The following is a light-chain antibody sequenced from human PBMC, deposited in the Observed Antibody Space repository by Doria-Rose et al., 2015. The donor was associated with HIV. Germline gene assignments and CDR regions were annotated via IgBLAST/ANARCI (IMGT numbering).Light chain of an antibody. CDR2: AAS. CDR3: QQTYSSPPWT. V-gene: IGKV1-39*01. Sequence: DIQVTQSPSSLSASIGDRVTITCRASQTVSTYLNWFQQEPGKAPKLLIHAASRLQSGVPSRFSGSGSGTDLTLTISGLQPGDFATYYCQQTYSSPPWTFGQGTKVEMK. CDR1: QTVSTY. J-gene: IGKJ1*01.